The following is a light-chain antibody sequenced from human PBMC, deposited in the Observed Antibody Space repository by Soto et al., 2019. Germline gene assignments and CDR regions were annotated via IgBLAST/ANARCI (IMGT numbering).Light chain of an antibody. CDR3: QHRADWPRGS. J-gene: IGKJ2*01. CDR1: QSVDSY. V-gene: IGKV3-11*01. CDR2: HAS. Sequence: EIVLTQSPDTLSLSPGDTANLSCRASQSVDSYLAWYQQKPGQPPRPLIYHASNRATGIPARFSGSGSGTHFTLTISSLEHEDFAVYYCQHRADWPRGSFGQGTKLEIK.